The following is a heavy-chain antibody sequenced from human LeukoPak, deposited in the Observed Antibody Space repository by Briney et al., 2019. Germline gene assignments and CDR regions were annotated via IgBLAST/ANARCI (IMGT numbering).Heavy chain of an antibody. CDR1: GFTFSIAW. J-gene: IGHJ3*01. CDR2: IKSKGDGETR. Sequence: GGSLRLSCAASGFTFSIAWMSWVRQAPGKGLEWVSRIKSKGDGETRDYAAPVKDRFIISRDDSKNMLYLQMNSLKTEDTAIYYCAAVGEWLSNAFNLWGQGTMVTVSS. CDR3: AAVGEWLSNAFNL. D-gene: IGHD3-22*01. V-gene: IGHV3-15*01.